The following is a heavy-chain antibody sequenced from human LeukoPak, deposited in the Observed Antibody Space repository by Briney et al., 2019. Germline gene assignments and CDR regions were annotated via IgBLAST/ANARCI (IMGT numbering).Heavy chain of an antibody. V-gene: IGHV3-7*01. CDR1: GFTFSSYW. Sequence: GGSLRLSCVASGFTFSSYWMSWVRQAPGKGLEWVANIKQDGSDKYYVDSVNGRFTISRDNAKNSLYLQMNSLRAEDTAVYYCASGQKLGFWGQGTLVTVSS. D-gene: IGHD6-13*01. CDR2: IKQDGSDK. CDR3: ASGQKLGF. J-gene: IGHJ4*02.